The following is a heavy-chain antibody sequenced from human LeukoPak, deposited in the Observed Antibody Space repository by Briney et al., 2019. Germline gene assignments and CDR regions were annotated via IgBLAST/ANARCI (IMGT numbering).Heavy chain of an antibody. J-gene: IGHJ6*03. D-gene: IGHD5-18*01. Sequence: GGSLRLSCAASGFTFSSYGMHWVRRAPGKGLEWVAVIWYDGSNKYYADSVKGRFTISRDNSKNTLCLQMNSLRAEDTAVYYCARIGQLRLFPYYYYYMDVWGKGITVTVSS. CDR3: ARIGQLRLFPYYYYYMDV. CDR1: GFTFSSYG. CDR2: IWYDGSNK. V-gene: IGHV3-33*01.